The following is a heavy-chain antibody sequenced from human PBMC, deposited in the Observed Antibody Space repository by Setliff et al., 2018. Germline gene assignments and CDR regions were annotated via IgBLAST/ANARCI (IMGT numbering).Heavy chain of an antibody. D-gene: IGHD2-15*01. CDR1: GYTFTSYD. J-gene: IGHJ3*02. Sequence: ASVKVSCKASGYTFTSYDINWVRRATGQGLEWMGWMNPNSGNTGYAQKFQGRVTMTRNTSISTAYMELRSLRSDDTAVYYCATPRSGIIDAFDIWGQGTMVTV. V-gene: IGHV1-8*02. CDR3: ATPRSGIIDAFDI. CDR2: MNPNSGNT.